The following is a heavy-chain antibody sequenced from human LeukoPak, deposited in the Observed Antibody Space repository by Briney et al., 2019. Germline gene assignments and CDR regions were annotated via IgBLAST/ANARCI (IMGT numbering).Heavy chain of an antibody. D-gene: IGHD6-19*01. CDR2: ISYDGSNK. CDR3: AKLVLAVAGDAFDI. J-gene: IGHJ3*02. V-gene: IGHV3-30*18. CDR1: GFTFSSYG. Sequence: PGRSLRLSCAASGFTFSSYGMHWVRQAPGKGLEWVAVISYDGSNKYYADSVKGRFTISRDNSKNTLYLQMNSLRAEDTAVYYCAKLVLAVAGDAFDIWGQGTMVTVSS.